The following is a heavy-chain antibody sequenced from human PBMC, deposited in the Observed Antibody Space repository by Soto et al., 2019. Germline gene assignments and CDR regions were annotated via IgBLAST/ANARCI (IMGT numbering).Heavy chain of an antibody. D-gene: IGHD3-22*01. V-gene: IGHV3-23*01. CDR1: GFTFSSYA. J-gene: IGHJ6*02. CDR2: ISGSGGST. CDR3: AKDNNYYDSSGYYGLWYYYYGMDV. Sequence: PGGSLRLSCAASGFTFSSYAMSWVPQAPGKGLEWVSAISGSGGSTYYADSVKGRFTISRDNSKNTLYLQMNSLRAEDTAVYYCAKDNNYYDSSGYYGLWYYYYGMDVWGQGTTVTVYS.